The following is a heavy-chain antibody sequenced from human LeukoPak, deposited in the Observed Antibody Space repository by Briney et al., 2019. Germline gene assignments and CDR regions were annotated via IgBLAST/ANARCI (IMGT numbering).Heavy chain of an antibody. V-gene: IGHV1-46*01. CDR3: ARVGQIWLAWFDP. Sequence: ASVKVSCKASGYTFTSYYMHWVRQAPGQGLEWMGIINPSGGSTSYAQKFQGRVTMTRDTSTSTAYMELRSLRSDDTAVYYCARVGQIWLAWFDPWGQGTLVTVSS. CDR2: INPSGGST. CDR1: GYTFTSYY. D-gene: IGHD6-19*01. J-gene: IGHJ5*02.